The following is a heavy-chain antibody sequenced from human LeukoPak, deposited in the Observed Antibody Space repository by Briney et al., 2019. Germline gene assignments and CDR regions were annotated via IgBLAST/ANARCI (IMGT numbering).Heavy chain of an antibody. CDR3: ATTKPEYYYDSSGYLGPPLNY. J-gene: IGHJ4*02. D-gene: IGHD3-22*01. Sequence: GASVEVSCKVSGYTLTELSMHWVRQAPGKGLEWMGGFDPEDGETIYAQKFQGRVTMTEDTSTDTAYMELSSLRSEDTAVYYCATTKPEYYYDSSGYLGPPLNYWGQGTLVTVSS. V-gene: IGHV1-24*01. CDR1: GYTLTELS. CDR2: FDPEDGET.